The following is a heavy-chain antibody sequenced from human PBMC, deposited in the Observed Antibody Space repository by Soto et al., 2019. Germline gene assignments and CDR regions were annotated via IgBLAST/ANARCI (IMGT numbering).Heavy chain of an antibody. V-gene: IGHV3-33*01. J-gene: IGHJ4*02. Sequence: PGGSLRLSCAASGFTFSSYGMHWVRQAPGKGLEWVAVIWYDGSNKYYADSVKGRFTISRDNSKNTLYLQMNSLRAEDTAVYYCASGGICSSTSCLYYFDYWGQGTLVTVSS. CDR1: GFTFSSYG. CDR2: IWYDGSNK. CDR3: ASGGICSSTSCLYYFDY. D-gene: IGHD2-2*01.